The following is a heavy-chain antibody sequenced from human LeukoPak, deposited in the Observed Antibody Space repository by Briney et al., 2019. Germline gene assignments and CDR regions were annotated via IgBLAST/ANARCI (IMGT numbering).Heavy chain of an antibody. J-gene: IGHJ3*02. CDR1: GFTFSSYW. Sequence: SGVSLRRSCAASGFTFSSYWMSRVRQAPGKGLEWVANIKQDGSEKYYVDSVKGRFTISRDNAKNSLYLQMNSLRAEDTAVYYCAREGEQYDAFDIWGQGTMVTVSS. CDR3: AREGEQYDAFDI. D-gene: IGHD6-19*01. V-gene: IGHV3-7*03. CDR2: IKQDGSEK.